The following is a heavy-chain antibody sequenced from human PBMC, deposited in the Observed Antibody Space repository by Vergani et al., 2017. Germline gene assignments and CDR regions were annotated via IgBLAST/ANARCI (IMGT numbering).Heavy chain of an antibody. Sequence: EVQLVQSGAEVKKPGESLRISCKGSGYSFTSYWISWVRQMPGKGLEWMGRIDPSDSYTNYSPSFQGHVTISADKSISTVYLQWSSLKASDTAMYYCARQAPGQPTYYYYGMDVWGQGTTVTVSS. V-gene: IGHV5-10-1*01. CDR1: GYSFTSYW. CDR2: IDPSDSYT. J-gene: IGHJ6*02. CDR3: ARQAPGQPTYYYYGMDV.